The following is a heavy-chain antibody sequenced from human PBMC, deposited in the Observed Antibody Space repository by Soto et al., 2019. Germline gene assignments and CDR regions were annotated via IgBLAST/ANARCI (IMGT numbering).Heavy chain of an antibody. CDR2: ISYDERDK. CDR1: GFTFSTYA. J-gene: IGHJ4*02. Sequence: QAQLVESGGGVVQPGKSLRLSCAASGFTFSTYAMFWVRQAPGKGLEWVAVISYDERDKYYADSVKGRFNISRDNYKNRVFLQMNSLRLEDTAVYYCARVALWGSVEVTTIPWYWDYWGLGTLVTVSS. V-gene: IGHV3-30*04. D-gene: IGHD2-21*02. CDR3: ARVALWGSVEVTTIPWYWDY.